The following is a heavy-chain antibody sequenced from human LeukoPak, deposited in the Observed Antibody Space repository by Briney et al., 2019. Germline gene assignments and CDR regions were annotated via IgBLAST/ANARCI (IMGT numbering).Heavy chain of an antibody. J-gene: IGHJ4*02. Sequence: GGSLRLSCAASGFTFSNAWMSWVRQAPGKGLEWVGRIKSKTDGGTTDYAAPVKGRFTISRDGSKNTLYLQMNSLKTEDTAVYYCTTGSIVVVTANVYWGQGTLVTVSS. D-gene: IGHD2-21*02. CDR2: IKSKTDGGTT. V-gene: IGHV3-15*01. CDR3: TTGSIVVVTANVY. CDR1: GFTFSNAW.